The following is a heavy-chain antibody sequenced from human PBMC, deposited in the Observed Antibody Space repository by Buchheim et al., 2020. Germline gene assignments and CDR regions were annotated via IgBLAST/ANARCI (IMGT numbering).Heavy chain of an antibody. CDR3: ARGSRGQWLVLRWFDP. CDR2: INHSGST. CDR1: GGSFSGYY. Sequence: QVQLQQWGAGLLKPSETLSLTCAVYGGSFSGYYWSWIRQPPGKGLEWMGEINHSGSTNYNPSLQRRVTQSVDTSKNQFTLKLSSVTAADTAVYYCARGSRGQWLVLRWFDPWGQGTL. J-gene: IGHJ5*02. V-gene: IGHV4-34*01. D-gene: IGHD6-19*01.